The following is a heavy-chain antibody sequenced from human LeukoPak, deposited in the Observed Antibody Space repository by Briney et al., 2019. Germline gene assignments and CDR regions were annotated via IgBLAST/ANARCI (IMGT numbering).Heavy chain of an antibody. J-gene: IGHJ4*02. CDR3: AKYVWGSYPTFEDY. CDR2: ISYSGST. D-gene: IGHD3-16*02. V-gene: IGHV4-59*13. CDR1: GGSISSYY. Sequence: PSETLSLTCTVSGGSISSYYWSWIRQPPGKGQELIGYISYSGSTNYNPSLKSRVTISVDTSKNQFSLKLSSVTAADTAVYYCAKYVWGSYPTFEDYWGQGTLVTVSS.